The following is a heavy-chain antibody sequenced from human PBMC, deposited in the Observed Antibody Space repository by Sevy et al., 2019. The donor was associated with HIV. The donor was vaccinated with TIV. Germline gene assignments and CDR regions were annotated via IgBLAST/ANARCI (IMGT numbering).Heavy chain of an antibody. CDR1: GGSISSSSYY. D-gene: IGHD4-4*01. CDR3: ARLNSNHFDY. CDR2: IYYSGST. Sequence: SETLSLTCTVSGGSISSSSYYWGWIRQPPGKGLEWFGNIYYSGSTYYNPSLTSRVTISVDTAKNQFSLKLSSVTAADTAVYYCARLNSNHFDYWGQGALVTVSS. V-gene: IGHV4-39*01. J-gene: IGHJ4*02.